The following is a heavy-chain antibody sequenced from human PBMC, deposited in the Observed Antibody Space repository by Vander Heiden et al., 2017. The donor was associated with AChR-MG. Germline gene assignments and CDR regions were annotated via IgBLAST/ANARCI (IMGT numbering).Heavy chain of an antibody. V-gene: IGHV1-46*03. D-gene: IGHD1-26*01. CDR3: ARELTGSFYFDF. CDR1: GFTFTNYH. CDR2: INPSLDST. Sequence: QVQLVQSGAEVNKPGASLKVSCKTSGFTFTNYHMHWVRQAPGQGLEWVGTINPSLDSTHYAQKFQGRVRMTRETSTKTVDMDMTSLRPEDTAVYVCARELTGSFYFDFWCQGSLVTVSS. J-gene: IGHJ4*02.